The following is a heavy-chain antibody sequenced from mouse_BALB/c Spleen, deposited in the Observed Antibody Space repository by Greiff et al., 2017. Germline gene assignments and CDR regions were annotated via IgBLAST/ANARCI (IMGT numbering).Heavy chain of an antibody. D-gene: IGHD6-1*01. CDR2: IYPGNVNT. Sequence: VQLQQSGPELVKPGASVRISCKAPGYTFPSYYIHWVKQRPGQGLEWIGWIYPGNVNTKYNEKFKGKATLTADKSSSTAYMQLSSLTSEDSAVYFCARLGPLGYYFDYWGQGTTLTVSS. V-gene: IGHV1S56*01. CDR3: ARLGPLGYYFDY. CDR1: GYTFPSYY. J-gene: IGHJ2*01.